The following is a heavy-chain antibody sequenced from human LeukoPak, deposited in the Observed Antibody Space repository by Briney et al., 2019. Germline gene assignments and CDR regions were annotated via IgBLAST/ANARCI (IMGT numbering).Heavy chain of an antibody. J-gene: IGHJ3*02. CDR3: ARVCGTSCYGAFDI. CDR1: GDSISSYY. D-gene: IGHD2-2*01. CDR2: IYYSENT. Sequence: DPSETLSLTCTVSGDSISSYYWNWIRQPPGKGLEWIGYIYYSENTSYNPSLKSRVTISVDKSKNQFSLKLSSVTAADTAVYYCARVCGTSCYGAFDIWGQGTMVTVSS. V-gene: IGHV4-59*12.